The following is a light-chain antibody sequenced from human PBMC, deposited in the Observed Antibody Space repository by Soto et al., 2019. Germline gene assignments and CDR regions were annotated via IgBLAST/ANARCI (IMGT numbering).Light chain of an antibody. J-gene: IGLJ3*02. Sequence: QSALTQPPSVSGAPGQRVTISCTGSSSNIGAGYDVHWYQQLLGTAPKLLIYGNSNRPSGVPDRFSGSKSGTSASLAITGLQAEDEADYYCQSYDSSLSGSWVFGGGTKLTVL. V-gene: IGLV1-40*01. CDR1: SSNIGAGYD. CDR2: GNS. CDR3: QSYDSSLSGSWV.